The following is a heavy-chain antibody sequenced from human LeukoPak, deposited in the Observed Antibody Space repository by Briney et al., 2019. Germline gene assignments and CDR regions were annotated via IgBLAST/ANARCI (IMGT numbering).Heavy chain of an antibody. V-gene: IGHV1-8*01. CDR1: GYSLTNYD. J-gene: IGHJ5*02. Sequence: ASVKVSCKASGYSLTNYDINWVRQATGQGLEWMGWMKPKSGETGYAQKFQGRAIMTRDTSTNTAYMEMSSLTSEDTAVYYCARDYGGNSGWFDPWGQGTVVTVSS. CDR2: MKPKSGET. D-gene: IGHD4-23*01. CDR3: ARDYGGNSGWFDP.